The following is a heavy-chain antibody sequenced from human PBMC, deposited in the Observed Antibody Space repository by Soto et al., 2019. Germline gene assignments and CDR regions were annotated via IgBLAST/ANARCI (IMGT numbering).Heavy chain of an antibody. Sequence: SVKVSCKASGYTFTSYGISWVRQAPGQGLEWMGWISAYNGNTNYAQKLQGRVTMTTDTSTSTAYMELRSLRSDDTAVYYCARDHPVVVVAATSGEFDYWGQGTLVSVCS. CDR2: ISAYNGNT. V-gene: IGHV1-18*01. CDR3: ARDHPVVVVAATSGEFDY. CDR1: GYTFTSYG. J-gene: IGHJ4*02. D-gene: IGHD2-15*01.